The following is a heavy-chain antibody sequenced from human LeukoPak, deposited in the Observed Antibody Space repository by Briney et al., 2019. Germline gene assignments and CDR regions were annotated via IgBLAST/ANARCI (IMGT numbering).Heavy chain of an antibody. Sequence: GGSLRLSCAASGFTFDGYAMHWVRQVPGKGLEWVSLISGDGGSTYYADSVKGRFTISRDNSKNSLSLQIHSLRTEDTALYYCAKDLGPSGAGWFDHWGQGTLVTVSS. CDR1: GFTFDGYA. D-gene: IGHD4-17*01. CDR2: ISGDGGST. V-gene: IGHV3-43*02. J-gene: IGHJ5*02. CDR3: AKDLGPSGAGWFDH.